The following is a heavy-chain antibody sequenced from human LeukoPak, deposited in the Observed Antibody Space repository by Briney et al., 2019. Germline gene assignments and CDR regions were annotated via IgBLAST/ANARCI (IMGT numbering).Heavy chain of an antibody. V-gene: IGHV3-23*01. Sequence: GGSLRPSCAASGFTFSSYAMSWVRQAPGKGLEWVSSISASGVGTYYADSVKGRFTISRDNSKNTLYLQMNSLRAEDTAVYYCAKGDQYSRDWFDPWGQGTLVTVSS. CDR1: GFTFSSYA. J-gene: IGHJ5*02. CDR3: AKGDQYSRDWFDP. CDR2: ISASGVGT. D-gene: IGHD6-13*01.